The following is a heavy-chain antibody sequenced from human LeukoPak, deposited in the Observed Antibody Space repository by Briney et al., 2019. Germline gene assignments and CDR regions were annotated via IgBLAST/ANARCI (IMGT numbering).Heavy chain of an antibody. CDR2: IHHSGRT. V-gene: IGHV4-38-2*02. Sequence: PSETLSLTCAVSRYSISSGYYWGWVRQPPGEGMEWIGSIHHSGRTYYNPSLKSRVAISVDTSKNQISLKVSSVTAADTAVYYCAIDPADRGMYYFDLWGQGTLVTVSP. CDR3: AIDPADRGMYYFDL. CDR1: RYSISSGYY. D-gene: IGHD2-15*01. J-gene: IGHJ4*02.